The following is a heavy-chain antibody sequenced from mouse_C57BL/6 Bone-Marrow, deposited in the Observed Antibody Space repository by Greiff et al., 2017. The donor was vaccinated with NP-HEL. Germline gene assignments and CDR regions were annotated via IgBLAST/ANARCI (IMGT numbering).Heavy chain of an antibody. V-gene: IGHV1-63*01. CDR1: GYTFTNYW. J-gene: IGHJ3*01. Sequence: QVQLQQSGAELVRPGTSVKMSCKASGYTFTNYWIGWAKQRPGHGLEWIGDIYPGGGYTNYTEKFKGKATLTADKSSSTAYMQFSSLTSEDSAIYYCARGADDGYYAPFAYWGQGTLVTVSA. CDR3: ARGADDGYYAPFAY. CDR2: IYPGGGYT. D-gene: IGHD2-3*01.